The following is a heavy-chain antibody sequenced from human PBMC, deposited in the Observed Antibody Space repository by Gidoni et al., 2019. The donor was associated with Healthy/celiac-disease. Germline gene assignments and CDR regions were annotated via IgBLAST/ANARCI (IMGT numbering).Heavy chain of an antibody. CDR3: AARSDGSESCSPRLDY. CDR2: VIPNYGTT. V-gene: IGHV1-69*01. Sequence: QVQLVQCGAEVKKPGSSAKVSCKASAATFSSYASSWVRQSPGQERVWMGGVIPNYGTTNYSEEFQDSVSIIAGEYTSTAYMLLSSRRSEDTAVFYCAARSDGSESCSPRLDYWGQGTLVTVSS. D-gene: IGHD3-10*01. J-gene: IGHJ4*02. CDR1: AATFSSYA.